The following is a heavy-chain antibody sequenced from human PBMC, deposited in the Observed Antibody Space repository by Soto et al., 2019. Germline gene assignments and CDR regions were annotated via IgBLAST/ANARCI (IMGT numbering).Heavy chain of an antibody. D-gene: IGHD2-15*01. Sequence: PSETLSLTCAVYGGSFSGYYWSWIRQPPGKGLEWIGEINHSGSTNYNPSLKSRVTISVDTSKNQFSLKLSSVTAADTAVYYCARSPHVGGGRPYYFDYWGQGTLVTVSS. V-gene: IGHV4-34*01. CDR1: GGSFSGYY. CDR3: ARSPHVGGGRPYYFDY. CDR2: INHSGST. J-gene: IGHJ4*02.